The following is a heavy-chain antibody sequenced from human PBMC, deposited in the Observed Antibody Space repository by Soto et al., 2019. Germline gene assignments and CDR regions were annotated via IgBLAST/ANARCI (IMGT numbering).Heavy chain of an antibody. CDR1: GYTFTSYW. Sequence: PGESLKISCKSSGYTFTSYWITWVRQMPGKGLEWMGRIDPSDSYTSYSPSFQGHVSISTDKSISTAYLQWTSLQVSDTAIYYCARLTYYYDSSGYSWFDPWGQGTLVIVSS. V-gene: IGHV5-10-1*01. D-gene: IGHD3-22*01. J-gene: IGHJ5*02. CDR2: IDPSDSYT. CDR3: ARLTYYYDSSGYSWFDP.